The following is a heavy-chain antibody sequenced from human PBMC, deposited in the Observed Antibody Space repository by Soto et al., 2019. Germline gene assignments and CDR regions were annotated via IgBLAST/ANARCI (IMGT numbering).Heavy chain of an antibody. D-gene: IGHD6-13*01. Sequence: GGSLRLSCAASGFTFSSYGMHWVRQTPGKGLEWVAVISYNGNDKYHADSVKGRFTVSRDNSKNTLYLQMNSLRPEDTAVYHCAKDGDAAAAGYYFDYWGQGTLVTVSS. CDR2: ISYNGNDK. V-gene: IGHV3-30*18. CDR1: GFTFSSYG. J-gene: IGHJ4*02. CDR3: AKDGDAAAAGYYFDY.